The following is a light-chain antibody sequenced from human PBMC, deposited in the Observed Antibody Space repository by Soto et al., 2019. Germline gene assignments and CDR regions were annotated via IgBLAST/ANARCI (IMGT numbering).Light chain of an antibody. V-gene: IGKV3-11*01. CDR1: QSVRSY. Sequence: EILLTQSPGTLSLSPGERATLSCRASQSVRSYLVWYQQKPGQALRLLIYDASNRATGIPARFSGSGSGTDFTLTISSLEPEDFAVYYCQKRSKWPPTVGGGTKGDSK. CDR2: DAS. CDR3: QKRSKWPPT. J-gene: IGKJ4*01.